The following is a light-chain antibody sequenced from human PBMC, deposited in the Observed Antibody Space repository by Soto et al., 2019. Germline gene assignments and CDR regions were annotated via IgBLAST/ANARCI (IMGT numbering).Light chain of an antibody. CDR3: QQYGGSPPYS. V-gene: IGKV3-20*01. CDR2: DAS. J-gene: IGKJ2*01. CDR1: QSVSRSF. Sequence: EIVVTQSPGTLSLSPGERVTLSCRASQSVSRSFLAWYQQKPGQAPRLLIYDASSRATGIPDRFSGSGSGTDFTLTISRLDPEDFAVYYCQQYGGSPPYSFGQGTKLEIK.